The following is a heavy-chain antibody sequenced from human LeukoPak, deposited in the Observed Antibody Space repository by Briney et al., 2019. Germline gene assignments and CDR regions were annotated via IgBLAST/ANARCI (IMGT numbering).Heavy chain of an antibody. V-gene: IGHV3-23*01. CDR1: GFTYSSYA. D-gene: IGHD1-26*01. CDR3: AKGPPGGSYCVDY. Sequence: GGSLRLSCAASGFTYSSYAMSWVRQAPGRGLEWVSTISGDGGSTYYADSMKGRLTISRDNSKNTLYLEMNSLRAEDTAVYYCAKGPPGGSYCVDYWGQGTLVTASS. J-gene: IGHJ4*02. CDR2: ISGDGGST.